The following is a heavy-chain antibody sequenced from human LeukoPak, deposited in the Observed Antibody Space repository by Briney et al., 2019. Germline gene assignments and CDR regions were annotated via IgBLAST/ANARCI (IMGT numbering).Heavy chain of an antibody. D-gene: IGHD2-21*01. J-gene: IGHJ5*02. CDR1: GGSFSGYY. CDR2: INHSGST. V-gene: IGHV4-34*01. Sequence: PSETLSLTCAVYGGSFSGYYWSWIRQPPGKGLEWIGEINHSGSTNYNPSLKSRVTISVDTSKNQFSLKLSSVTAADTAVYCCARRLRRWFGPWGQGTLVTVSS. CDR3: ARRLRRWFGP.